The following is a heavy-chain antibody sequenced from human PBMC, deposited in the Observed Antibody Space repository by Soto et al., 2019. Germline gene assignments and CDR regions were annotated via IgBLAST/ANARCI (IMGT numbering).Heavy chain of an antibody. J-gene: IGHJ6*02. CDR3: TLEEYFDSLGGMDV. CDR2: IRSKAYGGTT. V-gene: IGHV3-49*03. Sequence: GGSLRLSCTASGFTFGDYAMSWFRQAPGKGLEWVGFIRSKAYGGTTEYAASVKGRFTISRDDSKSIAYLQMNSLKTEDTAVYYCTLEEYFDSLGGMDVWGQGTTVTVSS. D-gene: IGHD3-9*01. CDR1: GFTFGDYA.